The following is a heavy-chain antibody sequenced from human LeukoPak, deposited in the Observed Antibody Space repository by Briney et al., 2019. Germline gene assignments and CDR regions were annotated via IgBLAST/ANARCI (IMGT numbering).Heavy chain of an antibody. D-gene: IGHD1-7*01. CDR3: ASKGVTGTLDY. CDR2: INHSGST. V-gene: IGHV4-34*01. Sequence: SETLSLTCAVYGGSFSGYYWSWIRQPPGKGLEWIGEINHSGSTNYNPSLKSRVTISVDTSKNQFSLKLSSVTAADTAVYYCASKGVTGTLDYWGQGTLVTVSS. J-gene: IGHJ4*02. CDR1: GGSFSGYY.